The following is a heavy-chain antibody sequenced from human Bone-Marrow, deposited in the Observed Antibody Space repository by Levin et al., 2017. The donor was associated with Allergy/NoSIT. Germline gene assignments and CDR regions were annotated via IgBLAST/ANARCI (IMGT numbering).Heavy chain of an antibody. D-gene: IGHD1-14*01. V-gene: IGHV3-23*01. CDR3: VRGSATGYLDY. Sequence: GESLKISCEASGFTFSSYAMTWVRQPPGKGLDWVSSISESGTNTFYADSVKGRFTSIRDSSKNTVSLHMASLRAEDTAVYYCVRGSATGYLDYWGQGMLVTVSS. CDR1: GFTFSSYA. CDR2: ISESGTNT. J-gene: IGHJ4*02.